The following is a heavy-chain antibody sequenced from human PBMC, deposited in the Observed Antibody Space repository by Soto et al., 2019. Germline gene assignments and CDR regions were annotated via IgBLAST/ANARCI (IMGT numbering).Heavy chain of an antibody. CDR3: ARETPFYYDSSGSPSGYFDY. Sequence: GGSLRLSCAASGFTFSGYGMHWVRQAPGKGLEWVAVIWYDGSNKYYADSVKGRFTISRDNSKNTLYLQMNSLRAEDTAVYYCARETPFYYDSSGSPSGYFDYWGQGTLVTVSS. J-gene: IGHJ4*02. CDR1: GFTFSGYG. V-gene: IGHV3-33*01. CDR2: IWYDGSNK. D-gene: IGHD3-22*01.